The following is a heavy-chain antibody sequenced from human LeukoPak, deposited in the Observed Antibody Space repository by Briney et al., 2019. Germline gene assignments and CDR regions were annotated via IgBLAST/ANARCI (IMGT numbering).Heavy chain of an antibody. Sequence: GGSLRLSCAASGFTVSSNYMSWVRRAPGKGLEWVSVIYSGGSTYYADSVKGRFTISRDNSKNTLYLQMNSLRAEDTAVYYCARLGLLRGNWFDPWGQGTLVTVSS. CDR3: ARLGLLRGNWFDP. D-gene: IGHD1-26*01. V-gene: IGHV3-53*01. J-gene: IGHJ5*02. CDR2: IYSGGST. CDR1: GFTVSSNY.